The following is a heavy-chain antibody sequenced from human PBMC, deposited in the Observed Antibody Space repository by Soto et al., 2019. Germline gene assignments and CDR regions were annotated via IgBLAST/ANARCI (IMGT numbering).Heavy chain of an antibody. CDR2: INPSSGGT. V-gene: IGHV1-2*02. J-gene: IGHJ5*02. D-gene: IGHD1-26*01. CDR1: GYTFSDYY. Sequence: ASVKVSCKAAGYTFSDYYAHWVRGAPGQGLERMGWINPSSGGTIYTQRFQGRVTMTRDTSINTVYMELSRLTSDDTAVYYCAREMGVIGAPAYTWFDPWG. CDR3: AREMGVIGAPAYTWFDP.